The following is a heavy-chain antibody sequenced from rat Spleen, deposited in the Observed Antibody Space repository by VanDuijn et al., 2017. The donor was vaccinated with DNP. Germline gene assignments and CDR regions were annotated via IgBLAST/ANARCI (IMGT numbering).Heavy chain of an antibody. V-gene: IGHV5-58*01. CDR1: GFTFSNYW. CDR3: AKDLQWYAMDA. D-gene: IGHD1-1*01. J-gene: IGHJ4*01. CDR2: ITPDGDTT. Sequence: EVQLVETGGGSVQPGRSLKLSCVASGFTFSNYWMFWIRQVPGKGLEWVTSITPDGDTTYYSDSVKGRFTVSRNNADNTVYLQVDSLRSEDTATYYCAKDLQWYAMDAWGQGTSVTVSS.